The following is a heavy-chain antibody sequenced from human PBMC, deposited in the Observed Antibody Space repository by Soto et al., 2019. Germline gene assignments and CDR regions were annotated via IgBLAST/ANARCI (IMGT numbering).Heavy chain of an antibody. D-gene: IGHD2-21*01. Sequence: GGSLRLSCAGTGFTFNNAWISWVRQAPGKGLEWVGRIKKETDGGTTDYAASVKGRFSISRDDSKNTVFLQMNRLRTEDTAVYYCTTVFLWSYYFDNWGPGTLVTVSS. CDR2: IKKETDGGTT. V-gene: IGHV3-15*01. CDR3: TTVFLWSYYFDN. CDR1: GFTFNNAW. J-gene: IGHJ4*02.